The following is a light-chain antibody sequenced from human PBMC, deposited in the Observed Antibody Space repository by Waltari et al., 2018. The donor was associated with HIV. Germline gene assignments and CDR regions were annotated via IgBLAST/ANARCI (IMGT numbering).Light chain of an antibody. J-gene: IGLJ2*01. CDR2: EVR. V-gene: IGLV2-23*02. CDR3: CSYAGSSTLV. CDR1: SSDVGSYNL. Sequence: QSALTQPASVSGSPGQSITISCTGTSSDVGSYNLVSWYQQHPGKAPKLMIYEVRKRPAGVSNRFSGSKSGNTASLTSSGRQAEDEADYYCCSYAGSSTLVFGGGTKLTVL.